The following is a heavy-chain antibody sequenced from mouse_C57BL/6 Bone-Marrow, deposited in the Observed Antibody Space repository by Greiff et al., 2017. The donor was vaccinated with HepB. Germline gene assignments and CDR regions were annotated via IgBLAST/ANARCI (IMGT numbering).Heavy chain of an antibody. CDR1: GFNIKDDY. Sequence: EVQLQQSGAELVRPGASVKLSCTASGFNIKDDYMHWVKQRPEQGLEWIVWIDPENGDTEYASKFQVKATITADTSSTTAYLQISILTSEDTAVYYCTLYGNYLPWFAYWGQGTLVTVAA. J-gene: IGHJ3*01. V-gene: IGHV14-4*01. CDR3: TLYGNYLPWFAY. CDR2: IDPENGDT. D-gene: IGHD2-1*01.